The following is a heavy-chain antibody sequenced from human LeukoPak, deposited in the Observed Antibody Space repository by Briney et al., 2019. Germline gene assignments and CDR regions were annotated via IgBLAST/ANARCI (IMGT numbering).Heavy chain of an antibody. D-gene: IGHD4-17*01. V-gene: IGHV4-59*07. CDR2: IYYTGSA. Sequence: PSDTLSLTCTVSGGSISNYFWSWIRQPPGKGLEWIGYIYYTGSANYSPSLKSRVTISIDTSKTQFSLKVSSVTAADTAIYYCVRSKSGTYGWFDPWGQGTLVTVFS. CDR3: VRSKSGTYGWFDP. J-gene: IGHJ5*02. CDR1: GGSISNYF.